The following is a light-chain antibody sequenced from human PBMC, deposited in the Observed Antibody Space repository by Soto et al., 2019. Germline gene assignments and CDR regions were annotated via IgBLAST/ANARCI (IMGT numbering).Light chain of an antibody. CDR1: QSVSSS. V-gene: IGKV3-15*01. J-gene: IGKJ1*01. Sequence: EIVLTQSPGTLSLSPGERASLSCRTSQSVSSSLAWYQQKPGQAPRLLIYDASTRATGIPARFSGSGSGTEFTLTISSLQSEDFAVYYCQQYNNWPRTFGQGTKVDIK. CDR2: DAS. CDR3: QQYNNWPRT.